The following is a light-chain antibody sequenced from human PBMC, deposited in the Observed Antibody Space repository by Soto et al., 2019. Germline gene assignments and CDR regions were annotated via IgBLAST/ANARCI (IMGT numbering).Light chain of an antibody. CDR1: RSDIGGSNF. Sequence: QSALAQPPSASGSPGRSVTISCTGTRSDIGGSNFVSWYQQHPGEAPKLLIFEINKRPSGVPGRFSGSKSGNTASLTVSGLQAEDEADYYCRLYAGNDNYVFGTGTNVTVL. J-gene: IGLJ1*01. V-gene: IGLV2-8*01. CDR2: EIN. CDR3: RLYAGNDNYV.